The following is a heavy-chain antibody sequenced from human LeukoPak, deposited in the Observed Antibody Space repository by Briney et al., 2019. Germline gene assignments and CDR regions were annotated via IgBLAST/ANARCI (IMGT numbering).Heavy chain of an antibody. Sequence: GGSLRLSCAASGFTFGSYGMSWVRQAPGKGLEWVAFITPNADRTSYADSVEGRFTISRDNPRNTLYMQMNSLRDEDTALYYCAIMHGYYDGSGYWVQWGQGTLVTVSS. CDR2: ITPNADRT. J-gene: IGHJ1*01. CDR1: GFTFGSYG. D-gene: IGHD3-22*01. V-gene: IGHV3-23*01. CDR3: AIMHGYYDGSGYWVQ.